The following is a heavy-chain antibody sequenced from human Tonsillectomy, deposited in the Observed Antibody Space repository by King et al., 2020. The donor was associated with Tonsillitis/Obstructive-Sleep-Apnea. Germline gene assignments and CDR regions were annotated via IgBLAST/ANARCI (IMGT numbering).Heavy chain of an antibody. Sequence: VQLVESGSELKKPGASVKVSCKASGYNFTNNAMNWVRQAPGQGLEWMGWINTNTGKPSYAPGFTGRFVFSLDTSVSTAYLQINSLKAEDTAVYYCARGYDFWSGTYGYWGQGTLVTVSS. CDR1: GYNFTNNA. CDR3: ARGYDFWSGTYGY. D-gene: IGHD3-3*01. CDR2: INTNTGKP. J-gene: IGHJ4*02. V-gene: IGHV7-4-1*02.